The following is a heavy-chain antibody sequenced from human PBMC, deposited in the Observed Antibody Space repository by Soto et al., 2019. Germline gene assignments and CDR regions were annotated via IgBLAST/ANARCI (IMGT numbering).Heavy chain of an antibody. Sequence: PGGSLRLSCAASGFTFSSYEMNWVRQAPGKGLEWVSYISSSGSTIYYADSVKGRFTISRDNAKNSLYLQMNSLRAEDTAVYYCARDPGTVRFCMDVWGQGTTVTVSS. D-gene: IGHD3-3*01. CDR2: ISSSGSTI. V-gene: IGHV3-48*03. CDR3: ARDPGTVRFCMDV. J-gene: IGHJ6*02. CDR1: GFTFSSYE.